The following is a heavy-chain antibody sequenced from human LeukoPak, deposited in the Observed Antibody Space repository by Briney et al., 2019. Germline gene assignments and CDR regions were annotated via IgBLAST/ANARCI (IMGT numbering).Heavy chain of an antibody. Sequence: PSETQSLTCAVYGESLSGFYLAWIRQPPGKGLEWIGDITHNGNTNYNASLKSRVTISVDTSKNQFSLSLNSVTAADTAVYFCARSWTLWGYFHYWGQGTPVTVSS. CDR1: GESLSGFY. CDR2: ITHNGNT. D-gene: IGHD7-27*01. CDR3: ARSWTLWGYFHY. J-gene: IGHJ4*02. V-gene: IGHV4-34*01.